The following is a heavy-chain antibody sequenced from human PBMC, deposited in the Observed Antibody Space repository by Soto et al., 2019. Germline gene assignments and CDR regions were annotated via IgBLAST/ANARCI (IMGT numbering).Heavy chain of an antibody. CDR3: ARDRNSGSYLRSGWNGMDV. CDR1: GFTVSSNY. Sequence: GGSLRLSCAASGFTVSSNYMSWVRQAPGKGLEWVSVIYSGGSTYYADSVKGRFTISRDNSKNTLYLQMNSLRAEDTAVYYCARDRNSGSYLRSGWNGMDVWGQGTTVTVSS. D-gene: IGHD1-26*01. J-gene: IGHJ6*02. CDR2: IYSGGST. V-gene: IGHV3-53*01.